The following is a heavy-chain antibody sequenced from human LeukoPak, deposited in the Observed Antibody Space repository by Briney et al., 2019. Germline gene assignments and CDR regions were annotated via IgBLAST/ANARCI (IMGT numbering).Heavy chain of an antibody. D-gene: IGHD6-19*01. J-gene: IGHJ4*02. CDR1: GDSISTYY. V-gene: IGHV4-59*01. Sequence: SETLSLTCTVSGDSISTYYWSWIRKPPGKGLEWIGHIYNSGSTNYSPSLKSRVTISVDASKNQFSLKLSSVTAADTAAYYCARFKRAGGWSYFDYWGQGTLVTVSS. CDR2: IYNSGST. CDR3: ARFKRAGGWSYFDY.